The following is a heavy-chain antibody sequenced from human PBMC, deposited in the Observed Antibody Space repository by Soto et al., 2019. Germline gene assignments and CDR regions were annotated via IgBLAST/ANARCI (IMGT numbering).Heavy chain of an antibody. CDR2: ISGYNGNT. J-gene: IGHJ4*02. V-gene: IGHV1-18*04. Sequence: ASVKVSCKASGYTFTSHGISWLRQAPGQGLEWMGWISGYNGNTKYAQKIQGRVTLTTDTSTSTAYMELRSLRSDDTAVYYCARDKVEMATIFDYWGQGTLVTVSS. CDR1: GYTFTSHG. CDR3: ARDKVEMATIFDY. D-gene: IGHD5-12*01.